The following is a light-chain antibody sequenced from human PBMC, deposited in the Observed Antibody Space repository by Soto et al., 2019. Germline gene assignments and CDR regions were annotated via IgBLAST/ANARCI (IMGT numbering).Light chain of an antibody. J-gene: IGLJ1*01. V-gene: IGLV2-23*01. CDR3: CSYAGSSTYV. CDR2: EGS. Sequence: QSVLTQPASVSGSPGQSITISCTGTSSDVGSYNLVSWYQQHPGKAPKLMIYEGSKRSSGVSNRFSGSKSGNTASLTISGLQADYLADYHCCSYAGSSTYVFGPGTKLTV. CDR1: SSDVGSYNL.